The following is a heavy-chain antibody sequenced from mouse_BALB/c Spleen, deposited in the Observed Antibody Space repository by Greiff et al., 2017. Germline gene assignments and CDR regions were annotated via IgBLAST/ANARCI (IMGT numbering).Heavy chain of an antibody. V-gene: IGHV1-87*01. CDR3: ARRGNYEIDYAMDY. Sequence: VQLQQSGAELARPGASVKLSCKASGYTFTSYWMQWVKQRPGQGLEWIGAIYPGDGDTRYTQKFKGKATLTADKSSSTAYMQLSSLASEDSAVYYGARRGNYEIDYAMDYWGQGTSVTVSS. CDR2: IYPGDGDT. J-gene: IGHJ4*01. D-gene: IGHD2-1*01. CDR1: GYTFTSYW.